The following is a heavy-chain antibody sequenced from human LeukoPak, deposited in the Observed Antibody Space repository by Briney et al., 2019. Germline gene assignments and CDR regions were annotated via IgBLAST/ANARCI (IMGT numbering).Heavy chain of an antibody. CDR2: IYTSGST. V-gene: IGHV4-4*07. D-gene: IGHD1/OR15-1a*01. J-gene: IGHJ4*02. CDR1: GGSISSYY. Sequence: PSETLSLTCTVSGGSISSYYWSWIRQPAGKGLEWIGRIYTSGSTNYNPSLKSRVTMSVDTSRNQFSLKLSSVTAADTAVYYCARDRRFLNREDYFDYWGQGTLVSVSS. CDR3: ARDRRFLNREDYFDY.